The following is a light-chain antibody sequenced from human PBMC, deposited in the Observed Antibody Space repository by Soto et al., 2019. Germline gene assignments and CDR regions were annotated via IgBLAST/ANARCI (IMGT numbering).Light chain of an antibody. Sequence: EIVLTQSPATLSLSPGERATLSCRASQSVSSYLAWYQQKPGQAPRLLIYDASNRATGIPARFSGSGSGTDFTLAFSSLEPEAFAVYYCQQRSNWLTFGGGTKV. CDR1: QSVSSY. CDR2: DAS. CDR3: QQRSNWLT. J-gene: IGKJ4*01. V-gene: IGKV3-11*01.